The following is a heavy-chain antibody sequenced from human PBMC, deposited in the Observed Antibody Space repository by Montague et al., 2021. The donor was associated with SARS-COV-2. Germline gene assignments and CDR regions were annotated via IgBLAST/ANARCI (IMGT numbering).Heavy chain of an antibody. Sequence: SETLSLTCTVSGVSVTDYYWSWIRQPPGKGLEWVGDVLYNKGTNFNPSLKSRVAISVDTSKNQFSLRLTSVTAADTASYYCVRHPHYDGLNGPPDFWDQGTSVTVSS. CDR1: GVSVTDYY. V-gene: IGHV4-59*08. J-gene: IGHJ4*02. D-gene: IGHD3-9*01. CDR3: VRHPHYDGLNGPPDF. CDR2: VLYNKGT.